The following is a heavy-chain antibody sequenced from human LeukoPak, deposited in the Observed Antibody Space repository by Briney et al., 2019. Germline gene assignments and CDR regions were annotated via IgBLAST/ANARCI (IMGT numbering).Heavy chain of an antibody. CDR2: ISSSSYI. CDR1: GFTFSSYS. V-gene: IGHV3-21*01. D-gene: IGHD3-22*01. J-gene: IGHJ4*02. Sequence: GGSLRLSCAASGFTFSSYSMNWVRQAPGKGLEWVSSISSSSYIYYADSVKGRFTISRDNAKNSLYLQMNSLRAEDTAVYYCARDAPYYYDSSGYSDYWGQGTLVTVSS. CDR3: ARDAPYYYDSSGYSDY.